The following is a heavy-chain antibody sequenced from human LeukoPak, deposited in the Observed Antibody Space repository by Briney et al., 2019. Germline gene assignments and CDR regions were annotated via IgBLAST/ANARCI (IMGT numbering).Heavy chain of an antibody. D-gene: IGHD2-2*02. J-gene: IGHJ4*02. CDR1: GFTFSDYG. CDR2: ISYDGSDK. Sequence: GRSLRLSCAASGFTFSDYGLHWVRQAPGKGLEWVAVISYDGSDKYYADSVKGRFTISRDNSKNTLYLQMSSLRAEDTAVYYCAKLYGGFDYWGQGTLVTVSS. V-gene: IGHV3-30*18. CDR3: AKLYGGFDY.